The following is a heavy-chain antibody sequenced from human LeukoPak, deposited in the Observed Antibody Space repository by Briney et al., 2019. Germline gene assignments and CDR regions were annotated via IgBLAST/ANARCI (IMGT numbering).Heavy chain of an antibody. CDR1: GFTFSNYW. D-gene: IGHD5-12*01. CDR2: INQDGSEE. V-gene: IGHV3-7*01. Sequence: GGSLRLSYAASGFTFSNYWMTWVRQAPGKGLEWVAHINQDGSEEHYMDSAKARFTISRDNAKNSLSLQMNSLRAEDTAVYYCVRDGGVSGYDLLDYWGQGTLVTVSP. CDR3: VRDGGVSGYDLLDY. J-gene: IGHJ4*02.